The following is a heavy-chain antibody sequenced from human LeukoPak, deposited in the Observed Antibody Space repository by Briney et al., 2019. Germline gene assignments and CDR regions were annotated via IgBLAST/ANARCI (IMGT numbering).Heavy chain of an antibody. V-gene: IGHV4-4*02. D-gene: IGHD2-21*02. Sequence: SETLSLTCAVSGGSISSSNWWSWVRQPPGKGLEWIGSIYYSGSTYYNPSLKSRVTISVDTSKNQFSLKLSSVTAADTAVYYCANRPTLYCGGDCYPRVGGQGTLVTVSS. J-gene: IGHJ4*02. CDR3: ANRPTLYCGGDCYPRV. CDR2: IYYSGST. CDR1: GGSISSSNW.